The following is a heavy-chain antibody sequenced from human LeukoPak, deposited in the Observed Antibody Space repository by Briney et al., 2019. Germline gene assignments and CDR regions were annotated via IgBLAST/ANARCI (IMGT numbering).Heavy chain of an antibody. V-gene: IGHV3-30-3*01. CDR2: ISYDGSNK. CDR3: ARGGYSYAYGY. D-gene: IGHD5-18*01. J-gene: IGHJ4*02. Sequence: PGRSLRLSCAASGFTFSSYAMHWVRQAPGKGLEWVAVISYDGSNKYYADSVKGRFTISRDNSKNTLYLQMNSLRAEDTAVYYCARGGYSYAYGYWGQGTLVTVSS. CDR1: GFTFSSYA.